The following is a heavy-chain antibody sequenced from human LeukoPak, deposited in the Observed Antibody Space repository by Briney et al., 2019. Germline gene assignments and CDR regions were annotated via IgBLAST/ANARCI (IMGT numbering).Heavy chain of an antibody. D-gene: IGHD2-8*01. J-gene: IGHJ5*02. CDR2: VSACNGNT. Sequence: GASVKFSCKASGYTFTSYAMRWVRQDPGQRLEWMGWVSACNGNTKYSQKFQGRVTITRDTSASTAYMELSSLRSEDTAVYYCAREERADIVLMVYATDSNWFDPWGQGTLVTVSS. CDR1: GYTFTSYA. CDR3: AREERADIVLMVYATDSNWFDP. V-gene: IGHV1-3*01.